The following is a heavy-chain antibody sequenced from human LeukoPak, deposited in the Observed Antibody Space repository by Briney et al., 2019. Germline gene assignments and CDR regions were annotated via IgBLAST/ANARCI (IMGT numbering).Heavy chain of an antibody. CDR3: ARADSDYYFDY. J-gene: IGHJ4*02. CDR2: INYSEST. Sequence: SETLSLTCTVSGGSISSGNYYWSWIRQPAGKGLEWIGYINYSESTNYNPSLKSRVTMSVDTSKKQFSLRLTSVTAADTAVYYCARADSDYYFDYWGQGTLVTVSS. CDR1: GGSISSGNYY. V-gene: IGHV4-61*10. D-gene: IGHD3-22*01.